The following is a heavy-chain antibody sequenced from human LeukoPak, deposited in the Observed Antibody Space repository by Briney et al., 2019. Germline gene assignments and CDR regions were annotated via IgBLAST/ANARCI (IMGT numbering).Heavy chain of an antibody. J-gene: IGHJ6*03. CDR1: GYTFPSYG. CDR3: ARGQEYDFWSGYYSYYYYYMDV. V-gene: IGHV1-18*01. D-gene: IGHD3-3*01. Sequence: GASVTVSCKDSGYTFPSYGISWVRQAPGQGLEWMGWISAYNGNTNYAQQLQGRVTRTTDTSTSIAYIELRSLRSDDTAVYYGARGQEYDFWSGYYSYYYYYMDVWGKGTTVTVSS. CDR2: ISAYNGNT.